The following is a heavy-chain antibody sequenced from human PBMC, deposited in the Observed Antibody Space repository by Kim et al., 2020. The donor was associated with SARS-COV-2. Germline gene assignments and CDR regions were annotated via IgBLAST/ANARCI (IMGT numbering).Heavy chain of an antibody. Sequence: YAQKFQGRVTMTRDTSISTAYMELSRRRSDDTAVYYCARHTYYDFWALDYWGQGTLVTVSS. V-gene: IGHV1-2*02. CDR3: ARHTYYDFWALDY. D-gene: IGHD3-3*01. J-gene: IGHJ4*02.